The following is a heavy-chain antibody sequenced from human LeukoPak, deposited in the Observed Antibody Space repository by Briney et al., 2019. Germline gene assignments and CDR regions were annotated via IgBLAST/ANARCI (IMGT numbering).Heavy chain of an antibody. CDR1: GGSFSGYY. V-gene: IGHV4-34*01. CDR2: INHSGST. CDR3: ARQRMGCYYGSGSYCSNFDY. D-gene: IGHD3-10*01. J-gene: IGHJ4*02. Sequence: SETLSLTCAVYGGSFSGYYWSWMRQPPGKGLEWSGEINHSGSTNYNPSLKSRVTISVDTSKNQFSLKLSSVTAADTAVYYCARQRMGCYYGSGSYCSNFDYWGQGTLVTVSS.